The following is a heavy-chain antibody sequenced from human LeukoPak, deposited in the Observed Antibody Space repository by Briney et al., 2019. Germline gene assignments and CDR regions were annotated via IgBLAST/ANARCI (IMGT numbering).Heavy chain of an antibody. J-gene: IGHJ6*03. Sequence: GLSLRLSCAASGFTFSSYWMSWGSRAPGKGLERVANIKQDGSETYYVDSMKGRFTIARDNAKKSLYLQMNSLRAEDTAVYYCARDCSSTSCYCYYYYYMYVWGKGTTVTVSS. CDR3: ARDCSSTSCYCYYYYYMYV. CDR2: IKQDGSET. V-gene: IGHV3-7*01. CDR1: GFTFSSYW. D-gene: IGHD2-2*01.